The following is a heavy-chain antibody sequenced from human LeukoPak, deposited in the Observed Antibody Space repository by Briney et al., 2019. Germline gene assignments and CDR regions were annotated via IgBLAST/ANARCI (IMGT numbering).Heavy chain of an antibody. CDR2: INPNSGGT. D-gene: IGHD3-22*01. CDR1: GYTFTGYY. J-gene: IGHJ3*02. V-gene: IGHV1-2*02. CDR3: ARDFLHVYYYDSSGYVRGAFDI. Sequence: ASVKVSCKASGYTFTGYYMHWVRQAPGQGLEWMGWINPNSGGTNYAQKFQGRVTMTRDTSISTAYMELSRLRSDDTAVYYCARDFLHVYYYDSSGYVRGAFDIWGQGTVVTVSS.